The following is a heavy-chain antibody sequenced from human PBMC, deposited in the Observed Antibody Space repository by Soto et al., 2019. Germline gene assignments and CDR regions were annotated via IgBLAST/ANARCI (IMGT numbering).Heavy chain of an antibody. D-gene: IGHD1-26*01. CDR1: GYTFTSYY. J-gene: IGHJ4*02. CDR2: INPSGGGT. Sequence: GASVKVACKASGYTFTSYYLHWVRQAPGQGLEWMGIINPSGGGTSYAQKFQGRVTMTRDTSTSTVYRELGSLRYEDTAVYYRARARLVSANPLDYWRQGTLVTVS. V-gene: IGHV1-46*01. CDR3: ARARLVSANPLDY.